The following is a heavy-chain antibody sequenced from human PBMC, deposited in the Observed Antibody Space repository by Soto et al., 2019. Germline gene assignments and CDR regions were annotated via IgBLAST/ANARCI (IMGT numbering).Heavy chain of an antibody. V-gene: IGHV1-69*04. Sequence: ASVKVSCKASGGTFSSYTISWVRQAPGQGLEWMGRIIPILGIANYAQKFQGRVTITADKSTSTAYMELSSLRSEDTAVYYCAREAPRGCSSTSCYEQFDYWGQGTLVTVSS. CDR2: IIPILGIA. D-gene: IGHD2-2*01. J-gene: IGHJ4*02. CDR1: GGTFSSYT. CDR3: AREAPRGCSSTSCYEQFDY.